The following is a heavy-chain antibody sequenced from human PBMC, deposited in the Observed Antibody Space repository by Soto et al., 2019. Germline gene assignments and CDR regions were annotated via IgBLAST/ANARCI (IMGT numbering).Heavy chain of an antibody. CDR1: GFTFSDYY. D-gene: IGHD1-7*01. CDR2: ISSSGSTI. CDR3: ARVGLTGTTYYFDY. J-gene: IGHJ4*02. Sequence: GGSLRLSCAASGFTFSDYYMSWIRQAPGKGLEWVSYISSSGSTIYYADSVKGRFTISRDNAKNSLYLQMNSLRAEDTAVYYFARVGLTGTTYYFDYWGQGTLVTVSS. V-gene: IGHV3-11*01.